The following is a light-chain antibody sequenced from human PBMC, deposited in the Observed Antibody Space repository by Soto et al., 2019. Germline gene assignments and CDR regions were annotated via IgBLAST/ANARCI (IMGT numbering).Light chain of an antibody. CDR3: QQRYNWPPLT. CDR2: DAS. J-gene: IGKJ4*01. V-gene: IGKV3-11*01. CDR1: QSVYSY. Sequence: EIVLTQSPATLSLSPGERATLSCRASQSVYSYLAWYQQKPGQAPRLLIYDASNRATGIPARCIGSGAVTDFTLPISSLEHADFAVYYCQQRYNWPPLTFGGGTKVEIK.